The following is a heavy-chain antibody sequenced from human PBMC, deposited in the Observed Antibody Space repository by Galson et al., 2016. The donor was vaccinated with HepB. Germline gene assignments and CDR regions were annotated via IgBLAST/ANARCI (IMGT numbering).Heavy chain of an antibody. D-gene: IGHD1/OR15-1a*01. CDR2: ISGLGSNT. CDR3: AKGTTLQVHFGYFDH. Sequence: SLRLSCAASGFTFSDYAMGWVRQAPGRGLEWVSGISGLGSNTYYADSVKGRVTISRDNSKNTLHLQMNSLRVEDTAVYYCAKGTTLQVHFGYFDHWGQGTLVT. J-gene: IGHJ4*02. V-gene: IGHV3-23*01. CDR1: GFTFSDYA.